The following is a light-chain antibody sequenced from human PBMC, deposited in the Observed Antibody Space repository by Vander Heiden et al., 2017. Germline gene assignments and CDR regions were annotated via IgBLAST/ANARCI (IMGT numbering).Light chain of an antibody. V-gene: IGKV1-39*01. Sequence: DIQVTQSPSSLSASPWARVTLTCRASQSISSYLKWYQQKPGKAPKLRIYAASSLQTGGPPRCSGSGSGRDVTLTISSMQPEDFARDYCQKYDSNPQTFGQGTKVEIK. CDR3: QKYDSNPQT. CDR2: AAS. CDR1: QSISSY. J-gene: IGKJ1*01.